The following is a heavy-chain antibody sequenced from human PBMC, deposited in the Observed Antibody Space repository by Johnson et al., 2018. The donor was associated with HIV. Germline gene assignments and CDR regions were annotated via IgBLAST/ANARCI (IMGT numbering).Heavy chain of an antibody. J-gene: IGHJ3*02. Sequence: VQLVESGGGVVQPGGSLRLSCAASGFTFSSYAMSWVRQAPGQGLEWVANIKQDGSENYYVDSVKGRFTISRDNSSNTLYWQMNSLRTEDTAVYYCAKVRCGGDCLDAFDIWGQGTMVTVSS. D-gene: IGHD2-21*02. CDR1: GFTFSSYA. CDR2: IKQDGSEN. V-gene: IGHV3-7*03. CDR3: AKVRCGGDCLDAFDI.